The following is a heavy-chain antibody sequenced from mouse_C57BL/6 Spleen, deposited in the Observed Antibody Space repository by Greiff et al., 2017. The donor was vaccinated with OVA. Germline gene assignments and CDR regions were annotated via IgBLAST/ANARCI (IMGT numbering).Heavy chain of an antibody. J-gene: IGHJ4*01. D-gene: IGHD2-5*01. CDR2: FYPGSGSI. CDR1: GYTFTEYT. V-gene: IGHV1-62-2*01. Sequence: QVQLQQSGAELVKPGASVKLSCKASGYTFTEYTIHWVKQRSGQGLEWIGWFYPGSGSIKYNEKFKDKATLTADKSSSTVYMELSRLTSEDSAVYFCARHEERDSYYSNYYAMDYWGQGTSVTVSS. CDR3: ARHEERDSYYSNYYAMDY.